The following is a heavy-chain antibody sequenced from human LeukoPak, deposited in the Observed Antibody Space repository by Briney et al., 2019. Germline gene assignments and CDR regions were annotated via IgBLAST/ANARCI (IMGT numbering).Heavy chain of an antibody. J-gene: IGHJ4*02. D-gene: IGHD2-21*02. Sequence: GGSLRLSCAAPGFTFSNYAMSWVRQAPGKGLEWVSGIRSSGHNTYYEDSVKGRFTISRDNSKNMLYLQMNSLRAEDTAVYYCAKYVCGGDCYDYYYCWGQGTLVTVSS. V-gene: IGHV3-23*01. CDR3: AKYVCGGDCYDYYYC. CDR2: IRSSGHNT. CDR1: GFTFSNYA.